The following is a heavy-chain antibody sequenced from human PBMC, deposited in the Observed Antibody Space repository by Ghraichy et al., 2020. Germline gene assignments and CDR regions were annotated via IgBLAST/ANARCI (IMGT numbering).Heavy chain of an antibody. J-gene: IGHJ5*02. CDR2: IYWNDSK. Sequence: SGPTLVKPTQSLTLTCTFSGFSLNSHGVGVAWIRQRPGEALEWLALIYWNDSKRYNPSLKNRLTITKEASQDQVVLTMTYMDPVDTATYYCAYRREYDIATGYFGFDPWGPGTLVTVSS. CDR1: GFSLNSHGVG. V-gene: IGHV2-5*01. CDR3: AYRREYDIATGYFGFDP. D-gene: IGHD3-9*01.